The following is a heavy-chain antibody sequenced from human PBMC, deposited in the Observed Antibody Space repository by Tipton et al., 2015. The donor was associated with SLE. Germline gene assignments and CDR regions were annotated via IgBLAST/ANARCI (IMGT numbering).Heavy chain of an antibody. Sequence: TLSLTCTVSGFSISSAYYWGWIRQPPGKGLEWIGSIHHSGTTYYNPSLKSRVTISRDPSKNQFSLKLSSATAADTAVYYCARVPALYYYYMDVWGKGTTVTVSS. J-gene: IGHJ6*03. CDR2: IHHSGTT. CDR3: ARVPALYYYYMDV. D-gene: IGHD2-2*01. V-gene: IGHV4-38-2*02. CDR1: GFSISSAYY.